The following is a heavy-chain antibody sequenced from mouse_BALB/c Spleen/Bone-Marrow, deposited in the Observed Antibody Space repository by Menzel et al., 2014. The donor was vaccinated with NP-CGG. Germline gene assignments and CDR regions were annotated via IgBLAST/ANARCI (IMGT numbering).Heavy chain of an antibody. Sequence: VQLKESGPDLVKSSQSLSLTCTVTDYSITSGYSWHWIRQFPGNKLEWMGYIHYSGITNYSPSLKSRISFTRDTSKNQFFLHLNSVTTEDTATYYCARWGKGAWFAYWGQGTLVTVSA. J-gene: IGHJ3*01. CDR1: DYSITSGYS. V-gene: IGHV3-1*02. D-gene: IGHD1-3*01. CDR2: IHYSGIT. CDR3: ARWGKGAWFAY.